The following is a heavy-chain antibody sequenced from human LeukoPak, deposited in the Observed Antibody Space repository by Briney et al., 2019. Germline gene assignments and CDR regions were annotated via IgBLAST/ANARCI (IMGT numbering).Heavy chain of an antibody. D-gene: IGHD6-6*01. CDR3: ARDKSSSSREYYFDY. CDR1: GYTFTGYY. CDR2: INPNSGGT. V-gene: IGHV1-2*02. J-gene: IGHJ4*02. Sequence: ASVKVSCKASGYTFTGYYMHWVRQAPGQGLEWMGWINPNSGGTNYAQKFRGRVTMTGDTSISTAYMELSRLRSDDTAVYYCARDKSSSSREYYFDYWGQGTLVTVSS.